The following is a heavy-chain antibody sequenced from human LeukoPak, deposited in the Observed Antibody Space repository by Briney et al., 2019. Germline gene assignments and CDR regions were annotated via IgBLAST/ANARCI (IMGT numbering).Heavy chain of an antibody. CDR2: IIPIFGTA. Sequence: VASVKVSCKASGGTFSSYAISWVRQAPGQGLEWMGGIIPIFGTANYAQKFQGRVTMTRDTSISTAYVELSRLRSDDTAVYYCARYPTIAAARHYGMDVWGQGTTVTVSS. CDR3: ARYPTIAAARHYGMDV. V-gene: IGHV1-69*05. J-gene: IGHJ6*02. CDR1: GGTFSSYA. D-gene: IGHD6-13*01.